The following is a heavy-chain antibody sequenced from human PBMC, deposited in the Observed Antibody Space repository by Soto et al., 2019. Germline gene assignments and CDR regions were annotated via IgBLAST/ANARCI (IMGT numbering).Heavy chain of an antibody. V-gene: IGHV3-74*01. Sequence: EVQLVESEGGLVQRGGSLRLSCAASGFTFNYYWMYWVRQAPGQGLVWVSHIHSDGSKTTYADSVKGRFTISRDNAKNTLYLQMTSLRAEDTAVYYWVRGDSGGFALWGQGTAVTVSS. CDR3: VRGDSGGFAL. CDR2: IHSDGSKT. D-gene: IGHD2-15*01. CDR1: GFTFNYYW. J-gene: IGHJ3*01.